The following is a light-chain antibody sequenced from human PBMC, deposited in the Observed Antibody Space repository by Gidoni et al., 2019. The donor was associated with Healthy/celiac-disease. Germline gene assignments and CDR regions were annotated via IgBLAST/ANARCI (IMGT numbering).Light chain of an antibody. V-gene: IGKV3-20*01. J-gene: IGKJ2*01. CDR3: QQCGSSPYT. Sequence: IVLTQSPVTLSLSPGERATLSRRASQSVTNNSLAWYQQTPGQDRRLVLYDASNRATGIPDRFSGSGFGPDYTLTISRLEPEDFAVYYCQQCGSSPYTFGQGSKLEIK. CDR1: QSVTNNS. CDR2: DAS.